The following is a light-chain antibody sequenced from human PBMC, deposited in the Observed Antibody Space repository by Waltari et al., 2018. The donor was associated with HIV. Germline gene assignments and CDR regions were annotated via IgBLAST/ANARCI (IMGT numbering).Light chain of an antibody. CDR3: QVWDATSDHYV. CDR2: DDV. CDR1: NIEPKS. V-gene: IGLV3-21*02. Sequence: YVLTHLPSVSVAPGQTARITCGGSNIEPKSDNWYQQQPGQAPGLVVDDDVGRPSGSPERFSGSNSENTATLTIDRFEAGDESDYHCQVWDATSDHYVFVSGTKVTVL. J-gene: IGLJ1*01.